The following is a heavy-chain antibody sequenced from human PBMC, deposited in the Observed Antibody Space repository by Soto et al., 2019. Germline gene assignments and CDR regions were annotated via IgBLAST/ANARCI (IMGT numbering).Heavy chain of an antibody. CDR2: INHSGST. CDR3: ARHRGTTSPNY. D-gene: IGHD3-10*01. V-gene: IGHV4-34*01. Sequence: SETLSLTCAVHGGSFSGYIWTWIRQPPGKGLQWIGQINHSGSTYYNPSLKSRVIISMHTSNDQFSLELTSVTAADTAVYYCARHRGTTSPNYWVQGSLDPVSS. CDR1: GGSFSGYI. J-gene: IGHJ4*02.